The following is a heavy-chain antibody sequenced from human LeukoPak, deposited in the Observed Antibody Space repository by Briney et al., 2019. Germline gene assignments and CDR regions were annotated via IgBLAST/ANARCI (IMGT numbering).Heavy chain of an antibody. V-gene: IGHV4-4*09. CDR1: GGSISSYY. CDR3: ARHGNYYRSGYDY. Sequence: SETLSLTCTVSGGSISSYYWSWIRQPPGKGLEWIGYIYTSGSTNYNPSLKSRVTVSVDTSKNQFSLKLSSVTAADTAVYYCARHGNYYRSGYDYWGQGTLVTVSS. J-gene: IGHJ4*02. CDR2: IYTSGST. D-gene: IGHD3-10*01.